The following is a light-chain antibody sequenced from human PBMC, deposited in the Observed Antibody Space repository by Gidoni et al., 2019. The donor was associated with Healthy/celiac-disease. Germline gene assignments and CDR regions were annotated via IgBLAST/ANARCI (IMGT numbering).Light chain of an antibody. CDR3: QQYNNWPPGIT. Sequence: EIVMTQSPSTLSVSPGERATISCRASQSVSSSLAWYQQKPGQAPRLLIYGASTRATGIPARFSGSGSGTEFTLTISSLQSEDFAVYYCQQYNNWPPGITFGPGTKVDIK. J-gene: IGKJ3*01. CDR2: GAS. V-gene: IGKV3-15*01. CDR1: QSVSSS.